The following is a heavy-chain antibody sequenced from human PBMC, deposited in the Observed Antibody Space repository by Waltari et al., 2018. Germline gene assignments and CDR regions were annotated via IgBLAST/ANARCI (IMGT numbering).Heavy chain of an antibody. D-gene: IGHD7-27*01. J-gene: IGHJ4*02. V-gene: IGHV4-39*07. CDR2: IYYSGST. CDR3: ARRAWGLDY. CDR1: GGSLSSSSYY. Sequence: QLQLQESGPGLVKPSENLSLTCTVSGGSLSSSSYYWGWIRQPRGKGLEWIGSIYYSGSTYYNPSLKIRVTISVDTSKNQFSLKLSSVTAADTAVYYCARRAWGLDYWGQGTLVTVSS.